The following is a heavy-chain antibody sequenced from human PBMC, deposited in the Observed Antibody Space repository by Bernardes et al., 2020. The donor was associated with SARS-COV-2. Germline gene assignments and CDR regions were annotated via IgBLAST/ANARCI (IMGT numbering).Heavy chain of an antibody. J-gene: IGHJ4*02. D-gene: IGHD1-26*01. CDR3: ASDGGLVGDTPDY. CDR2: IWYDGSNK. V-gene: IGHV3-33*01. CDR1: GFTFSSYG. Sequence: GGSLRLSCAASGFTFSSYGMHWVRQAPGKGLEWVAVIWYDGSNKYYADSVKGRFTNSRDNSKNTLYLQMNSLRAEDTAVYYCASDGGLVGDTPDYWGQGTLVTVSS.